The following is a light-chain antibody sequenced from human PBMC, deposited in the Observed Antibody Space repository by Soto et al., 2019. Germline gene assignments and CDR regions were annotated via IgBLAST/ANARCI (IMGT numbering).Light chain of an antibody. CDR1: QSVGSY. J-gene: IGKJ4*01. CDR3: QQRSNWLT. V-gene: IGKV3-11*01. CDR2: DAS. Sequence: EIVLTQSPATLSLSPGERATLSCRASQSVGSYLASYQQKPGQAPRLLSYDASNRATGIPARFSGSGSGTDFTLTISSLGPEDFAVYFCQQRSNWLTFGGGTKVDIK.